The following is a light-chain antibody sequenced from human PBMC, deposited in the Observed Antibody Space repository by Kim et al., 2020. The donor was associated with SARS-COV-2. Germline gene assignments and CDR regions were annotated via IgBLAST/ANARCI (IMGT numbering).Light chain of an antibody. Sequence: ASGGDTVTITCRASEYIQKWLAWYQQKPGQVPKLLIDKSSQLQSGVPARFRGRGSGTEFTLTITSLQPTDFATYYCQQYHTHSTFGQGTKVDIK. V-gene: IGKV1-5*03. J-gene: IGKJ1*01. CDR1: EYIQKW. CDR3: QQYHTHST. CDR2: KSS.